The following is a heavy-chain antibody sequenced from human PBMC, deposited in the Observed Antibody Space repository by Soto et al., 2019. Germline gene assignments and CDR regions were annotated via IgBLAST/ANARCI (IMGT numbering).Heavy chain of an antibody. CDR1: GGSISSGGYY. CDR2: IYYSGST. Sequence: SETLSLTCTVSGGSISSGGYYWSWIRQHPGKGLEWIGYIYYSGSTNYNPSLKSRVTISVDTSKNQFSLKLSSVTAADTAVYYCARLVGSSSPQYSSGWYYFDYWGQGTLVTVSS. CDR3: ARLVGSSSPQYSSGWYYFDY. J-gene: IGHJ4*02. D-gene: IGHD6-19*01. V-gene: IGHV4-61*08.